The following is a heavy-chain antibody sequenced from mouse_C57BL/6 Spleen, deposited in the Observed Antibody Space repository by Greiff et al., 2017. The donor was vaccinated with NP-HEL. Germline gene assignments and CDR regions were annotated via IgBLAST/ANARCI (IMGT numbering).Heavy chain of an antibody. CDR1: GFNIKDDY. CDR3: TTSRSFAY. J-gene: IGHJ3*01. CDR2: IDPENGDT. V-gene: IGHV14-4*01. Sequence: VQLQQSGAELVRPGASVKLSCTASGFNIKDDYMHWVKQRPEQGLEWIGWIDPENGDTEYASKFQGKATITADTSSNTAYLQLSSLTSDDTAVYYCTTSRSFAYWGQGTLVTVSA.